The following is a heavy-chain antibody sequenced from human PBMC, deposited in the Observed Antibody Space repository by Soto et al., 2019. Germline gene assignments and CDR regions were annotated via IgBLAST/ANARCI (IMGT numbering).Heavy chain of an antibody. Sequence: PSETLSLTCTVSGGSISSYYWSWIRQPPGKGLEWIGYIYYSGSTNYNPSLKSRVTISVDTSKNQFSLKLSSVTAADTAVYYCARAMVRGVIRLGFDYWGQGTLVTVS. V-gene: IGHV4-59*01. CDR1: GGSISSYY. CDR2: IYYSGST. D-gene: IGHD3-10*01. CDR3: ARAMVRGVIRLGFDY. J-gene: IGHJ4*02.